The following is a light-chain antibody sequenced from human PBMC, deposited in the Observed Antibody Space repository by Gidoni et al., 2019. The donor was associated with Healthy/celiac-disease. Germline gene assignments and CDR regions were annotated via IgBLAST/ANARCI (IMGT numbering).Light chain of an antibody. CDR2: AAS. CDR3: QQSYSTPA. CDR1: QSIISY. J-gene: IGKJ2*01. V-gene: IGKV1-39*01. Sequence: DIQMTQSPSSLSASVRDRVTITCRTSQSIISYLNWYQQKAGKAPKLLIFAASNLQSGVPSRFSGSGSGTDFSLTISSLQPEDFATYYCQQSYSTPAFGQXTKLEIK.